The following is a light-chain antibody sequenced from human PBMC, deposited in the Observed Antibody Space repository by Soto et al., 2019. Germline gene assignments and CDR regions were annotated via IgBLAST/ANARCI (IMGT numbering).Light chain of an antibody. Sequence: EIVLTQSPATLSLSPGERATLSCRASQSVSSNLAWYQQKPGQAPRLLIYGASTRATGIPARFSGSGSGTEFTLTIRSLKSEDFAVDYCQQYNNRPTFGQGTKVEIK. CDR2: GAS. V-gene: IGKV3-15*01. CDR3: QQYNNRPT. J-gene: IGKJ1*01. CDR1: QSVSSN.